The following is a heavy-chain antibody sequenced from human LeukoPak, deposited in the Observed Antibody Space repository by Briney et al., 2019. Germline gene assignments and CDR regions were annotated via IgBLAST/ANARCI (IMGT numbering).Heavy chain of an antibody. CDR1: GFTFSSYA. D-gene: IGHD4-17*01. J-gene: IGHJ4*02. Sequence: GGSLRLSCAASGFTFSSYAMSWVRQAPGKGLEWVSAIRSSGDSTYYADSVKGRFTLSRDNSKNTVYLQMHSLRAEDTAVYYCAKELTTVTTFLFDYWGQGTLVTVSP. V-gene: IGHV3-23*01. CDR3: AKELTTVTTFLFDY. CDR2: IRSSGDST.